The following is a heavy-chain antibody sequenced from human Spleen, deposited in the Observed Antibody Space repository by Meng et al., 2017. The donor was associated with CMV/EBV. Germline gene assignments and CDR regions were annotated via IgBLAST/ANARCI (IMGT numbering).Heavy chain of an antibody. V-gene: IGHV1-46*01. J-gene: IGHJ4*02. Sequence: SRYIFISYYMHWVRHAPGQGLEWLGIINPSGGSRTSSQKFQGRVTMTRDTSTNTVYMEVSGLRSEATALYYCARGMIVGAPGAGFDYWGQGTLVTVSS. CDR3: ARGMIVGAPGAGFDY. CDR2: INPSGGSR. CDR1: RYIFISYY. D-gene: IGHD1-26*01.